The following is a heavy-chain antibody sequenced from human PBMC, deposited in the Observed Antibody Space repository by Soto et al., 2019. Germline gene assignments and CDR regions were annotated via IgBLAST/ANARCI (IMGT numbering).Heavy chain of an antibody. CDR3: ARLPYYDFWSGYYTGGYYYYYGMDV. CDR2: IYPGDSDT. J-gene: IGHJ6*02. CDR1: GYSFTSYW. Sequence: GESLKISCKGSGYSFTSYWIGWVRQMPGKGLEWMGIIYPGDSDTRYSPSFQGQVTISADKSISTAYLQWSSLKASDTAMYYCARLPYYDFWSGYYTGGYYYYYGMDVWGQGTTVTVSS. D-gene: IGHD3-3*01. V-gene: IGHV5-51*03.